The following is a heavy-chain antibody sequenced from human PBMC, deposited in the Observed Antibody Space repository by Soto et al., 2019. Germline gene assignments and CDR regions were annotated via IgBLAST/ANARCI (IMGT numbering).Heavy chain of an antibody. J-gene: IGHJ2*01. CDR3: ARGMGRYFDI. V-gene: IGHV4-4*07. D-gene: IGHD2-8*01. CDR1: GDSIGNFY. Sequence: PSETLSLTCAISGDSIGNFYWSWIRQPAGKGLESLGRLSASGRTNYSPSLQSRVTMSLDRSKNRFSLRLTSVSAADTAVYFCARGMGRYFDIWGRGTLVTSPQ. CDR2: LSASGRT.